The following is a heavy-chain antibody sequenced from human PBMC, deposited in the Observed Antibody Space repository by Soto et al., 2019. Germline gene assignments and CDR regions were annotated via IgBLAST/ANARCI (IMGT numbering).Heavy chain of an antibody. CDR2: IYPGDSDT. J-gene: IGHJ6*02. CDR3: ARHGVVVVPAARKNYYYYVMDV. CDR1: GYSFTSYW. D-gene: IGHD2-2*01. Sequence: RGESLKISCKGSGYSFTSYWIGWVRQMPGKGLEWMGIIYPGDSDTRYSPSFQGQVTISADKSISTAYLQWSSLKASDTAMYYCARHGVVVVPAARKNYYYYVMDVWGQGTKVTVS. V-gene: IGHV5-51*01.